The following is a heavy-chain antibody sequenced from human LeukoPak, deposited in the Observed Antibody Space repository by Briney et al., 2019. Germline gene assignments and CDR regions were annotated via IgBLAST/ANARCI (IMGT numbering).Heavy chain of an antibody. V-gene: IGHV4-39*07. D-gene: IGHD3-10*01. CDR1: GGSTSSSSYY. CDR3: ARGKLLWFGELTSFDI. CDR2: IYYSGST. J-gene: IGHJ3*02. Sequence: SETLSLTCTVFGGSTSSSSYYWGWIRQPPGKGLEWIGSIYYSGSTYYNPSLKSRVTISVDTSKNQFSLKLSSVTAADTAVYYCARGKLLWFGELTSFDIWGQGTMVTVSS.